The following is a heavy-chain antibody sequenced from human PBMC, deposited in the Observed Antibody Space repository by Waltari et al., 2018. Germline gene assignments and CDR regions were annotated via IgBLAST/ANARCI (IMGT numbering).Heavy chain of an antibody. Sequence: GPGLVKPSETLSLTCTVSGASISIYYWSWIRQPPGKGLEWIGCIYSSGSINSNPSLKSRVTISVDTSKNQFSLILSSVTAADTAVYSCAGVGVGYSGLGYMDVWGKGTTVTVSS. D-gene: IGHD5-12*01. CDR3: AGVGVGYSGLGYMDV. CDR2: IYSSGSI. CDR1: GASISIYY. V-gene: IGHV4-59*01. J-gene: IGHJ6*03.